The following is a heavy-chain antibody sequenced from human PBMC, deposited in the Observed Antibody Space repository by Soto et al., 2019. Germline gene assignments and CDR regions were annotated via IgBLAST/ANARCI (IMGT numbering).Heavy chain of an antibody. V-gene: IGHV4-4*07. Sequence: ASETLSLTCTVSGGSINTFYWSWVRQPAGKGLEWIGRIFSSGSTSFNPSLESRVAMSVDTSKNHFSLNLSSVTAADMAVYYCAREGSYSAYNFAHGIQLWSFDFWGQGALVTVSS. CDR1: GGSINTFY. J-gene: IGHJ4*02. CDR3: AREGSYSAYNFAHGIQLWSFDF. CDR2: IFSSGST. D-gene: IGHD5-12*01.